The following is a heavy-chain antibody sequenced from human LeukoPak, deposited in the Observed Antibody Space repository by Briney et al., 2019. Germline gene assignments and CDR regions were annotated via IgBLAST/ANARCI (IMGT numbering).Heavy chain of an antibody. CDR2: IYYSGST. Sequence: SETLSLTCAVSGGSISSSSYYWGWIRQPPGKGLEWIGSIYYSGSTYYNPSLKSRVTISVDTSKNQFSLKLSSVTAADTAVYYCARHVTYSSGWFLGLYYFDYWGQGTLVTVSS. CDR3: ARHVTYSSGWFLGLYYFDY. J-gene: IGHJ4*02. V-gene: IGHV4-39*01. D-gene: IGHD6-19*01. CDR1: GGSISSSSYY.